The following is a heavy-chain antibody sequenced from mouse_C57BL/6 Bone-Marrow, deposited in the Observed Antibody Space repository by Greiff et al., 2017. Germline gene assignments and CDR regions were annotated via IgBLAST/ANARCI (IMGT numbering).Heavy chain of an antibody. V-gene: IGHV1-81*01. CDR3: AKDSSGYAMDY. CDR2: IYPRSGNT. J-gene: IGHJ4*01. Sequence: VQGVESGAELARPGASVKLSCKASGYTFTSYGISWVKQRTGQGLEWIGEIYPRSGNTYYNEKFKGKATLTADKSSSTAYMELRSLTSEDSAVYFCAKDSSGYAMDYWGQGTSVTVSS. D-gene: IGHD3-2*02. CDR1: GYTFTSYG.